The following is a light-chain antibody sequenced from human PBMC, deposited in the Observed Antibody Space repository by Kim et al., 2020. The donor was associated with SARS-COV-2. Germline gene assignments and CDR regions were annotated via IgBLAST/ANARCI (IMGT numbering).Light chain of an antibody. J-gene: IGKJ4*02. V-gene: IGKV3-11*01. CDR3: HQRSNWRTALT. CDR2: DAS. Sequence: EIVLTQSPATLSVSLGERATLSCRASQSVSNYLAWYQQKPGKAPRLLIYDASNRDTGIPARFSGSGSGTDFTLTISSLEPEDFAVYSYHQRSNWRTALTFGGGTKVDIK. CDR1: QSVSNY.